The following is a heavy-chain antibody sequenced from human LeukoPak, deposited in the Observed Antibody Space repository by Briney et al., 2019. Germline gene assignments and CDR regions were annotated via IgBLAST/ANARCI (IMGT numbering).Heavy chain of an antibody. CDR3: EPQGATGSGFDP. D-gene: IGHD4/OR15-4a*01. V-gene: IGHV3-21*01. CDR1: GFTFSSYS. J-gene: IGHJ5*02. Sequence: GGSLRLSCAASGFTFSSYSMNWVRQAPGKGLEWVSSISSSSSYIYYADSVKGRFTISRDNAKNSLYLQMNSLRAEDTAVYYCEPQGATGSGFDPWGQGTLVTVSS. CDR2: ISSSSSYI.